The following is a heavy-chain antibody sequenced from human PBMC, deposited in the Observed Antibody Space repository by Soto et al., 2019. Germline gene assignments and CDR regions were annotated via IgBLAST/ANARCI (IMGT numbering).Heavy chain of an antibody. CDR1: GFTFSTYW. CDR3: ARVGVGHYEFDY. Sequence: EVQLVESGGGLVQPGGSLRLSCAASGFTFSTYWMHWVRQAPGEGLVWVSRIKTDGSSTGYADSVKGRFTISRDNAKNTMDLQMNSRRAEDTAVDYCARVGVGHYEFDYWGQGTLVTVSS. V-gene: IGHV3-74*01. D-gene: IGHD3-16*01. CDR2: IKTDGSST. J-gene: IGHJ4*02.